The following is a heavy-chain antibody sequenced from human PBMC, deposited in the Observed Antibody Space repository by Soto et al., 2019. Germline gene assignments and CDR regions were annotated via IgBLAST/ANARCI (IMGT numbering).Heavy chain of an antibody. V-gene: IGHV3-23*01. CDR1: GFTFSSYS. CDR3: AKKVNSGPGSQYFDY. J-gene: IGHJ4*02. D-gene: IGHD3-10*01. Sequence: EVQLLESGGGLVQPGGSLRLSCAASGFTFSSYSMSWVRQAPGKGLEWVSGFRTSGDGGTTYYADSVEGRFTISRDNSKNMLFLQMNSLRAEDTAIYYCAKKVNSGPGSQYFDYWGQGTLVTVSS. CDR2: FRTSGDGGTT.